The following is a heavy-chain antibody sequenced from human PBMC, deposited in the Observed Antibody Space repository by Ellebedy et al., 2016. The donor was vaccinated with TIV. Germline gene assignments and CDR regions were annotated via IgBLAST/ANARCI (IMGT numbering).Heavy chain of an antibody. J-gene: IGHJ4*02. CDR2: IIPILNVV. V-gene: IGHV1-69*04. CDR3: ARWGPYSGTFQGPFDF. D-gene: IGHD5-12*01. Sequence: AASVKVFCKASGETSSSHALNWVRQAPGQGLEWVGRIIPILNVVNYARKFQGRVTITADRSTNIVYLELSSLRSEDTAVYYCARWGPYSGTFQGPFDFWGQGVLVTVSS. CDR1: GETSSSHA.